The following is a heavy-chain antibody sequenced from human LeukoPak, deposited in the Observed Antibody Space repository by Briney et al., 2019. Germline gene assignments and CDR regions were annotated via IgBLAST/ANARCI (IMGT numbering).Heavy chain of an antibody. Sequence: ASVKVSCKASGYTFTSYGISWVRQAPGQGLEWMGWISAYNGNTNYAQKLQGRVTMTTDTSTSTAYMELRSLRSDDTAVYYCAKARIQLGSKPWGYWAQGTLVTVS. CDR3: AKARIQLGSKPWGY. J-gene: IGHJ4*02. CDR1: GYTFTSYG. D-gene: IGHD5-18*01. V-gene: IGHV1-18*01. CDR2: ISAYNGNT.